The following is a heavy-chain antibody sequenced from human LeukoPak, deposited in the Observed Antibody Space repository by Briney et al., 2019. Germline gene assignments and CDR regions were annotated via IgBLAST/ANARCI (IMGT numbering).Heavy chain of an antibody. CDR2: IYYSGST. J-gene: IGHJ4*02. CDR1: GGSISSYY. V-gene: IGHV4-59*08. Sequence: SETLSLTCTVSGGSISSYYWSWTRQPPGKGLEWIGYIYYSGSTNYNPSLKSRVTISVDTSKNQFSLKLSSVTAADTAVYYRASSFAQSAPTFDYWGQGTLVTVSS. D-gene: IGHD3-3*01. CDR3: ASSFAQSAPTFDY.